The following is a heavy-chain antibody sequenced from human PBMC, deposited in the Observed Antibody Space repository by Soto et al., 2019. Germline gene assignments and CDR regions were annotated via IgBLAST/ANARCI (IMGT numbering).Heavy chain of an antibody. J-gene: IGHJ6*02. CDR1: GFTFSSYS. Sequence: GGSLRLSCAASGFTFSSYSMNWVRQAPGKGLEWVSSISSSSSYIYYADSVKGRFTISRDNAKNSLYLQMNSLRAEDTAVDYCARDRIAVAGTSYYYGMDVWGQGTTVTVSS. V-gene: IGHV3-21*01. D-gene: IGHD6-19*01. CDR2: ISSSSSYI. CDR3: ARDRIAVAGTSYYYGMDV.